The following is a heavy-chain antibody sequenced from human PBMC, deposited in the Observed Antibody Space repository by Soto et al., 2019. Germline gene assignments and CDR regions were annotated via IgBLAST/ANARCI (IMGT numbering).Heavy chain of an antibody. CDR2: IYPGDSDT. J-gene: IGHJ4*02. CDR1: GYSFTNYW. Sequence: GESLKISCKGSGYSFTNYWIGWVRQMPGKGLEWMGIIYPGDSDTTYSPSFQGQDTISVDKSISTAYLQWSSLKASDTALYYCGRPGFCSRTDCSDFDYWGQGTQVSVSS. CDR3: GRPGFCSRTDCSDFDY. D-gene: IGHD2-2*01. V-gene: IGHV5-51*01.